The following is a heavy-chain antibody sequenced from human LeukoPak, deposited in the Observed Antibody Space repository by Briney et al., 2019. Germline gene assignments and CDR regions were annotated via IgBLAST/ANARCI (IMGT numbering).Heavy chain of an antibody. D-gene: IGHD3-10*01. V-gene: IGHV4-59*01. Sequence: PSETLSLTCAVYGGSFSGYYWSWIRQPPGKGLEWIGYIYYSGSTNYNPSLKSRVTISVDTSKNQFSLKLSSVTAADTAVYYCARVSPLLWFGEFDYWGQGTLVTVSS. CDR1: GGSFSGYY. CDR3: ARVSPLLWFGEFDY. CDR2: IYYSGST. J-gene: IGHJ4*02.